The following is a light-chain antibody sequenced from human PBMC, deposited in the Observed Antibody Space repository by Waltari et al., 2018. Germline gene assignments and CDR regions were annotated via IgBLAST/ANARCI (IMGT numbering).Light chain of an antibody. J-gene: IGKJ2*01. CDR1: QTISNY. V-gene: IGKV1-39*01. CDR3: QQGYSVPYT. CDR2: AAS. Sequence: DIKMTQSPSSLFASVGDRVIITCRASQTISNYLNWYQQKPGKAPKVLISAASTLQSGVPSRFSGSRSGTDFTLIITSLQPEDFATYYCQQGYSVPYTFGQGTKLEIK.